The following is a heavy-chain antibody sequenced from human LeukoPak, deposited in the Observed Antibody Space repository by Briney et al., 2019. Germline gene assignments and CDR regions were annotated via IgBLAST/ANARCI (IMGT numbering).Heavy chain of an antibody. CDR2: IYTSGST. J-gene: IGHJ5*02. D-gene: IGHD6-13*01. Sequence: SETLSLTCTVSGGSISSGSYYWSWIRQPAGKGLEWIGRIYTSGSTNYNPSLKSRVTISVDTSKNQFSLKLSSVTAADTAVYYCARGRRPLIAAAGTGWFDPWGQGTLVTVSS. CDR1: GGSISSGSYY. CDR3: ARGRRPLIAAAGTGWFDP. V-gene: IGHV4-61*02.